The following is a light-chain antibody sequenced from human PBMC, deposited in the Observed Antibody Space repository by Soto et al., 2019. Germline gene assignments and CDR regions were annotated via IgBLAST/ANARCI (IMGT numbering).Light chain of an antibody. V-gene: IGLV2-23*02. CDR1: SSDVGSYNL. J-gene: IGLJ2*01. CDR2: EVS. Sequence: QPASVSGSPGQSITISCTGTSSDVGSYNLVSWYQQHPGKAPKLMIYEVSKRPSGVSNRFSGSKSGNTAPLTISGLQAEDEADYYCCSYAGSSTFVVFGGGTKLTVL. CDR3: CSYAGSSTFVV.